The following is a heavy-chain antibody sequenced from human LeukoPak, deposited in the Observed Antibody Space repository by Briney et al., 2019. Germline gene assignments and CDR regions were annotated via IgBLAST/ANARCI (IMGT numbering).Heavy chain of an antibody. CDR2: ISAYNGYT. Sequence: GASVKVSCKASGYTFTTYAISWVRQAPGQGLEWMGWISAYNGYTNYAQELQGRVTMTTDTYTSTAYMELSRLRSDDTAVYYCARGVSLGYCSGGSCYSVVYYYYYMDVWGKGTTVTVSS. J-gene: IGHJ6*03. CDR1: GYTFTTYA. V-gene: IGHV1-18*01. D-gene: IGHD2-15*01. CDR3: ARGVSLGYCSGGSCYSVVYYYYYMDV.